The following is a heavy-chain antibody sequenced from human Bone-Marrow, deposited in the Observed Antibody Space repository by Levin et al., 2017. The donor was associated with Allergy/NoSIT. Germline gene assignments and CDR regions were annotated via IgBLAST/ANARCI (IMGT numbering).Heavy chain of an antibody. J-gene: IGHJ3*02. CDR3: GKEKIGGGGDEAFDI. CDR2: ISGSGGST. CDR1: GFTFSSYA. Sequence: PGGSLRLSCAASGFTFSSYAMSWVRQAPGKGLEWVAAISGSGGSTYYADSVKGRFTISRDNSKNTLYLQMNSLRAEDTAGYYWGKEKIGGGGDEAFDIWGQGTMVTVSS. D-gene: IGHD3-16*01. V-gene: IGHV3-23*01.